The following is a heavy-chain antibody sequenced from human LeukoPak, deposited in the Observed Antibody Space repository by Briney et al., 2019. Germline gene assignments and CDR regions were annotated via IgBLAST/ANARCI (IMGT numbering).Heavy chain of an antibody. CDR3: AKDAQRGFDYRNSLVH. CDR2: IWSDATNE. V-gene: IGHV3-33*06. Sequence: GTSLRLSCEASGFTFSHFGMHWVRQAPGKGLEWVAVIWSDATNEYYADSVKGRFTISRDNFKNTVSLQMNSLRAEDTAVYYCAKDAQRGFDYRNSLVHWGQGSLVTVSS. J-gene: IGHJ4*02. CDR1: GFTFSHFG. D-gene: IGHD4-11*01.